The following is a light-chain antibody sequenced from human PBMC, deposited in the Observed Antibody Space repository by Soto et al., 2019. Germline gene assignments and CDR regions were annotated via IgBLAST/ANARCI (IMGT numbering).Light chain of an antibody. CDR1: QGVSGW. CDR3: QQYNDLST. V-gene: IGKV1-5*03. CDR2: KAS. J-gene: IGKJ4*01. Sequence: DIQLPQSPSILSASVGDTVTVTCRASQGVSGWLAWYQQQPPQAAKLVIYKASTLESGVPSMFSGSGSGTEFTLTISSLQADVFASYFCQQYNDLSTFGGGTK.